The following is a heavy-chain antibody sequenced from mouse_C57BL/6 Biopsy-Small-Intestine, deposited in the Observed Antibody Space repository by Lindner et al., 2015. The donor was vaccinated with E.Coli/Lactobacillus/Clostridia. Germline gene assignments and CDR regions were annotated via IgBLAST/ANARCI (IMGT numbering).Heavy chain of an antibody. CDR1: GFTFSDYG. CDR2: ISSGSSTI. V-gene: IGHV5-17*01. D-gene: IGHD3-3*01. CDR3: ARPGPYYSMDY. J-gene: IGHJ4*01. Sequence: VQLQESGGGLVKAWGSLKLSCAASGFTFSDYGMHWVRQAPEKGLEWVAYISSGSSTIYYADTVKGRFTISRDNAKNTLFLQMTSLRSEDTAMYYCARPGPYYSMDYWGQGTSVTVSS.